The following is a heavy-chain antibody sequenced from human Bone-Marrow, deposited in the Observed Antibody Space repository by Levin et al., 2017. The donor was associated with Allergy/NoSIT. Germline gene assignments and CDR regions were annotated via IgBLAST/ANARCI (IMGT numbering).Heavy chain of an antibody. CDR2: IYHSGST. J-gene: IGHJ4*02. CDR3: ARGADSGELSSGGSGWFRSFDY. D-gene: IGHD6-19*01. V-gene: IGHV4-4*02. Sequence: KPSETLSLTCAVSGGSISSSNWWSWVRQPPGKGLEWIGEIYHSGSTNYNPSLKSRVTISVDKSKNQFSLKLSSVTAADTAVYYCARGADSGELSSGGSGWFRSFDYWGQGTLVTVSS. CDR1: GGSISSSNW.